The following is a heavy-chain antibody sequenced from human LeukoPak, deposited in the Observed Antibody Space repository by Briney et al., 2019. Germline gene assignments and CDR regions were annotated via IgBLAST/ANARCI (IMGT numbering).Heavy chain of an antibody. CDR3: ATPGSINYDSSGYYSDY. CDR2: IYYSGST. CDR1: GFTFSSYA. D-gene: IGHD3-22*01. Sequence: GSLRLSCAASGFTFSSYAMSWIRQPPGKGLEWIGSIYYSGSTYYNPSLKSRVTISVDTSKNQFSLKLSSVTAADTAVYYCATPGSINYDSSGYYSDYWGQGTLVTVSS. V-gene: IGHV4-39*01. J-gene: IGHJ4*02.